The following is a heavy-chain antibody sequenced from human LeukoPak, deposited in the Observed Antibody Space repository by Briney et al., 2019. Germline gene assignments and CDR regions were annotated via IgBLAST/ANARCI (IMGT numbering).Heavy chain of an antibody. V-gene: IGHV4-39*07. CDR3: AREAFWMGNAFDI. J-gene: IGHJ3*02. D-gene: IGHD3-3*01. CDR2: IYYSGST. Sequence: SETLSLTCTVSGGSISSSSYYWGWIRQPPGKGLEWIGSIYYSGSTYYNPSLKSRVTISVDTSKNQFSLKLSSVTAADTAVYYCAREAFWMGNAFDIWGQGTMVTVSS. CDR1: GGSISSSSYY.